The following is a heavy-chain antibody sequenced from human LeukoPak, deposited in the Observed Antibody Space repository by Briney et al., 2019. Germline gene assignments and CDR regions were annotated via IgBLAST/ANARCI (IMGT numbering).Heavy chain of an antibody. CDR2: ISGSGDST. V-gene: IGHV3-23*01. J-gene: IGHJ4*02. D-gene: IGHD3-16*01. Sequence: GGSLRLSCAASGFTFSSYAMSWVRQAPGKGLEWVSAISGSGDSTYYGDSVKGRFTISRDNSKNTLYLQMNSLRAEDTAVYYCAREGGRLLYFDYWGQGTLVTVSS. CDR1: GFTFSSYA. CDR3: AREGGRLLYFDY.